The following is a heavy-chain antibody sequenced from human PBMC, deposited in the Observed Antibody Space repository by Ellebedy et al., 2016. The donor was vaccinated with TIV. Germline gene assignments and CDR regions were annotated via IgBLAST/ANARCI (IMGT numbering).Heavy chain of an antibody. Sequence: GESLKISCAASGLTFSSYDMSWVRQAPGKGLEWVSGISGSGGSTYYADSGKGRFTISRDNSKNTLYLQLNRLSGEDTAVYNCARGRGGSTGPDYFDYWGQGTLVTVSS. D-gene: IGHD1-7*01. CDR2: ISGSGGST. V-gene: IGHV3-23*01. J-gene: IGHJ4*02. CDR3: ARGRGGSTGPDYFDY. CDR1: GLTFSSYD.